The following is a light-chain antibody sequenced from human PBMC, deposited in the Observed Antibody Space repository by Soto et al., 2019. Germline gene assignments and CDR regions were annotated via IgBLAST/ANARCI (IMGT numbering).Light chain of an antibody. V-gene: IGKV3-15*01. J-gene: IGKJ4*01. Sequence: EIVMTQSPATLSVSPGERATLSCWASQSISNLAWYQQKPGQAPRLLIYDASTRATGIPARFSGSGSGTEFTLTISSLQSEDFAVYYCQQYHGWPLTFGGGTKVEIK. CDR3: QQYHGWPLT. CDR1: QSISN. CDR2: DAS.